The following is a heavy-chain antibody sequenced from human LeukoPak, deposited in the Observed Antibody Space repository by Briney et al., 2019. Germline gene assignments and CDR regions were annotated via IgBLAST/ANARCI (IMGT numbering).Heavy chain of an antibody. V-gene: IGHV6-1*01. CDR1: GDSVSSNNAA. J-gene: IGHJ4*02. CDR2: TYYRSKWYY. CDR3: AREYCNGWDLYYFDY. Sequence: SQTLSLTCGISGDSVSSNNAAWNWIRQSPSRGLEWLGRTYYRSKWYYDYGVSVTSRVTIYADTSTNQFSLQLNSVTPEDTAVYYCAREYCNGWDLYYFDYWGQGSLVTVSS. D-gene: IGHD6-19*01.